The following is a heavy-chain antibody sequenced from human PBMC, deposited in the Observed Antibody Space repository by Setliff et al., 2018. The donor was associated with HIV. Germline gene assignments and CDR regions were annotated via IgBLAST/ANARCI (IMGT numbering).Heavy chain of an antibody. CDR3: ARGALSLTMTKLLSFFDS. J-gene: IGHJ4*02. CDR2: IHYSGTT. CDR1: GGAITSYY. V-gene: IGHV4-59*12. D-gene: IGHD3-22*01. Sequence: PSETLSLTCTVSGGAITSYYWSWVRQPPGTGLEWIGYIHYSGTTNYNPSLKSRVTISVVTSKSHFSLKMTSVTAADTAIYFCARGALSLTMTKLLSFFDSWGQGTQVTVSS.